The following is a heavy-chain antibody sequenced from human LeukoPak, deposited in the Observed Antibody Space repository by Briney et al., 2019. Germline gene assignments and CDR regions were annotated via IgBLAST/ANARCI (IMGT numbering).Heavy chain of an antibody. V-gene: IGHV3-30*18. CDR1: GFTFSSYG. J-gene: IGHJ4*02. CDR3: AKDREAAHLYYFDY. CDR2: ISYDGSNK. Sequence: GGSLRLSCAASGFTFSSYGMHWVRQAPGKGLEWVAVISYDGSNKYYADSVKGRFTISRDNSKNTLYLQMNSLRAEDTAVYYCAKDREAAHLYYFDYWGQGTLVTVSS. D-gene: IGHD6-13*01.